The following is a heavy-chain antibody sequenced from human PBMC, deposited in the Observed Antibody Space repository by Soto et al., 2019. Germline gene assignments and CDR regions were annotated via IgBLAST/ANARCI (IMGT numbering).Heavy chain of an antibody. CDR2: ISSSGKT. CDR3: ARHLSGDYPNSNWFDP. D-gene: IGHD4-17*01. CDR1: GDSIDNTVFF. Sequence: SETLSLTCSVSGDSIDNTVFFWNWIRQHPEKGLEWIGYISSSGKTYYNPSLKSRVTMSLDTSRNQFFLNLTSVTAADTAVYFCARHLSGDYPNSNWFDPWGQGTLVTVSS. V-gene: IGHV4-31*03. J-gene: IGHJ5*02.